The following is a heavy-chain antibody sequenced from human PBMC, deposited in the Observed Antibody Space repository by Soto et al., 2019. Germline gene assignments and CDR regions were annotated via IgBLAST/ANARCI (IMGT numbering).Heavy chain of an antibody. V-gene: IGHV1-8*01. D-gene: IGHD6-19*01. CDR3: ARFASSGWCFDY. J-gene: IGHJ4*02. CDR1: GYTFTSYD. Sequence: QVQLVQSGAEVKKPGASVKVSCKASGYTFTSYDINWVRQATGQGLEWMGWMNPNSGKTGYVQKFQGRVTMTRNTSRSTAYMELSSLRSEDTAVYYCARFASSGWCFDYWGQGTLVTVSS. CDR2: MNPNSGKT.